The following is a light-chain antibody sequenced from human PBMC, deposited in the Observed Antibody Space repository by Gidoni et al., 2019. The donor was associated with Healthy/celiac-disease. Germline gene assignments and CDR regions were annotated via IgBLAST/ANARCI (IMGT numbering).Light chain of an antibody. CDR3: SSYTSSSTLVV. CDR2: EVS. Sequence: QSALTQPASVSGSPGLSITNPCTGTSTAVGGYNYVSWYPQHPGKAPKLMIYEVSNRPSGVSNRFSGSKSGNTASLSISGLQAEDEADYYCSSYTSSSTLVVFGGGTKLTVL. CDR1: STAVGGYNY. J-gene: IGLJ2*01. V-gene: IGLV2-14*01.